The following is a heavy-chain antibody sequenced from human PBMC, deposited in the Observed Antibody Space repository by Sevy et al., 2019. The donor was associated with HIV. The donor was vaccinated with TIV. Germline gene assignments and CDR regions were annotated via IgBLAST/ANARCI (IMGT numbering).Heavy chain of an antibody. CDR3: TARNFDF. CDR2: IKSESDGGTT. J-gene: IGHJ4*02. Sequence: GGSLRLSCAASGLTLSYAWMNWVRQAPGKGLEWVGHIKSESDGGTTDFATPVKGRFIISRDDSKNTLNLQMNSLKTGDTALYYCTARNFDFWGRGTLVTVSS. CDR1: GLTLSYAW. V-gene: IGHV3-15*07.